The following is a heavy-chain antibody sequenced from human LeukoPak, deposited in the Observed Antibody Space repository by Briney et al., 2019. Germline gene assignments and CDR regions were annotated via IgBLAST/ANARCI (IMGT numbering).Heavy chain of an antibody. D-gene: IGHD1-20*01. CDR3: ASSYNWNDGAHYYYGMDV. V-gene: IGHV1-18*01. J-gene: IGHJ6*02. CDR1: GYTFTSYG. Sequence: ASVKVSCKASGYTFTSYGISWVRQAPGQGLEWMGWISANNGNTNYAQKLQGRVTMTTDTSTSTAYMELRSLRSDDTAVYYCASSYNWNDGAHYYYGMDVWGQGTTVTVSS. CDR2: ISANNGNT.